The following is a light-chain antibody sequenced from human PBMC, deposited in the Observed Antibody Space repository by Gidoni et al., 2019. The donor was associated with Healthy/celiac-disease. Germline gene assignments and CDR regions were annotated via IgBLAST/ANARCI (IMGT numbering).Light chain of an antibody. CDR2: EVS. Sequence: SALTQPVSVSGSLGQSITISCTGTSSDVGGYNYVPWYQQHPGKAHKLMIYEVSNRPSGVSNRFSGSKSGNAASLTISGLQAEDEADYYCSSYTSSSTPYVFGTGTKVTVL. CDR1: SSDVGGYNY. J-gene: IGLJ1*01. V-gene: IGLV2-14*01. CDR3: SSYTSSSTPYV.